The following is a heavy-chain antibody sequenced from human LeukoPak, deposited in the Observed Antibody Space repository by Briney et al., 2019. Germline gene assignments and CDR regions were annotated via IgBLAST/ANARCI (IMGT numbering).Heavy chain of an antibody. D-gene: IGHD1-26*01. CDR2: IYTGGST. Sequence: KTSETLSLTCTVSDGSISSYYWSWIRQPAGKGLEWIGRIYTGGSTNYNPSLKSRVTMSVDTSKNQFSLKLSSVTAADTAVYYCARGIVGAREFGNWFDPWGQGTLVTVSS. CDR3: ARGIVGAREFGNWFDP. V-gene: IGHV4-4*07. J-gene: IGHJ5*02. CDR1: DGSISSYY.